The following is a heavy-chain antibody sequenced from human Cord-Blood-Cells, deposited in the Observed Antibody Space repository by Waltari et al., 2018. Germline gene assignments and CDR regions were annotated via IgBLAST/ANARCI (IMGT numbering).Heavy chain of an antibody. CDR1: GFTFSSYG. V-gene: IGHV3-30*03. D-gene: IGHD6-13*01. Sequence: QVQLVESGGGLVQPVRSLRLSCAASGFTFSSYGMHWVRQAPGKGLEWVAVISYDGSNKYYADSVKGRFTISRDNSKNTLYLQMNSLRAEDTAVYYCARDSSWSFDYWGQGTLVTVSS. J-gene: IGHJ4*02. CDR3: ARDSSWSFDY. CDR2: ISYDGSNK.